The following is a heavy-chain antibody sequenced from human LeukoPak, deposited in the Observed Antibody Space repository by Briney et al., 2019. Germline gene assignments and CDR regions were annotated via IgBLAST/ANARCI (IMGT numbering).Heavy chain of an antibody. Sequence: ASVKVSCKASGYTFTSYGISWVRQATGQGLEWMGWMNPNSGNTGYAQKFQGRVTMTRNTSISTAYMELSSLRSEDTAVYYCARSIVVVVAGDYYYYGMDVWGQGTTVTVSS. CDR3: ARSIVVVVAGDYYYYGMDV. D-gene: IGHD2-15*01. J-gene: IGHJ6*02. V-gene: IGHV1-8*02. CDR1: GYTFTSYG. CDR2: MNPNSGNT.